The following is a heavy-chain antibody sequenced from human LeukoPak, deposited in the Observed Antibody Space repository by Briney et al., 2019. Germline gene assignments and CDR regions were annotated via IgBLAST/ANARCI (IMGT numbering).Heavy chain of an antibody. Sequence: SSSSYYWGWIRQAPAKGLEWVANIKQDGSEKYYVDSVKGRFTVSRDNAKNSLYLQMNSLRAEDTAVYYCARDSFLAAAGGFDYWGQGTLVTVSS. J-gene: IGHJ4*02. CDR2: IKQDGSEK. V-gene: IGHV3-7*01. CDR1: SSSSYY. D-gene: IGHD6-13*01. CDR3: ARDSFLAAAGGFDY.